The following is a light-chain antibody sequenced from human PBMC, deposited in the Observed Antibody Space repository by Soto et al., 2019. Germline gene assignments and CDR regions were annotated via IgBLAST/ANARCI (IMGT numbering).Light chain of an antibody. Sequence: QSALTQPASVSGSPGQSITISCTGTSSDVGGYNYVSWYQQHPGKAPKLMIYDVSNRPSGVSNRFSGSKSGNTASLTISGLQAEDEADYYCSSYTSSITALYVFGTGTQLTVL. CDR2: DVS. V-gene: IGLV2-14*01. CDR3: SSYTSSITALYV. J-gene: IGLJ1*01. CDR1: SSDVGGYNY.